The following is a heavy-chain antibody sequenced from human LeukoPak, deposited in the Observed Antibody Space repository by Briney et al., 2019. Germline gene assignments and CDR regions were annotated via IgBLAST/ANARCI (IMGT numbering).Heavy chain of an antibody. CDR1: GYTFTSYG. CDR2: INPNSGGT. CDR3: ARGRVYLDY. J-gene: IGHJ4*02. D-gene: IGHD6-6*01. Sequence: ASVKVSCKASGYTFTSYGISWVRQAPGQGLEWMGWINPNSGGTNYAQKFQGRVTMTRGTSISTAYMELSRLRSDDTAVYYCARGRVYLDYWGQGTLVTVSS. V-gene: IGHV1-2*02.